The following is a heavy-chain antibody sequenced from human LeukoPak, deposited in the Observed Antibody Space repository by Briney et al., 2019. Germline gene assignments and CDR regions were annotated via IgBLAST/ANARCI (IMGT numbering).Heavy chain of an antibody. CDR3: AKARPVQLWTQTMPDW. CDR1: GFTLDDYA. CDR2: ISADGGST. J-gene: IGHJ4*02. D-gene: IGHD5-18*01. V-gene: IGHV3-43*02. Sequence: GGSLRLSCAASGFTLDDYAMHWVRQAPGKGLEGVSLISADGGSTYYADSVKGRFTISRDNSKNSLYLQTNRQRTEYTACYDCAKARPVQLWTQTMPDWCGQGSLVTASS.